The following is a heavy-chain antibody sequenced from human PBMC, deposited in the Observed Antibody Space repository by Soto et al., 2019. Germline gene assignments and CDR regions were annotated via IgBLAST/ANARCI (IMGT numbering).Heavy chain of an antibody. CDR3: SRGRGSTPHRD. CDR1: GDSMSTGGYY. Sequence: QVQLQESGPGLVKPSQTLSLICTVSGDSMSTGGYYWTWIRQHPGKGLEWIGHIYTTGTTYYSPSIKSQVTMSIDKSSNRFSLNMSSVTAADTAVYYSSRGRGSTPHRDWGSGALVTVSS. J-gene: IGHJ4*02. V-gene: IGHV4-31*02. D-gene: IGHD6-13*01. CDR2: IYTTGTT.